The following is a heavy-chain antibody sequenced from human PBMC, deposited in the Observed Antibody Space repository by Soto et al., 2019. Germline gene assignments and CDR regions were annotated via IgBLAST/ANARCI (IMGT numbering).Heavy chain of an antibody. D-gene: IGHD4-17*01. V-gene: IGHV3-30*18. CDR2: IGNDGGNQ. Sequence: GGSLRLSCEASGFTFRSYGMYWVRQAPGKGLEWVAVIGNDGGNQYFGDSVKGRFTTSRDNSKNTLYLQMNSLRTEDTAVYYCAKGFTTHTDYPGHWGQGTLVTVSS. CDR3: AKGFTTHTDYPGH. J-gene: IGHJ4*02. CDR1: GFTFRSYG.